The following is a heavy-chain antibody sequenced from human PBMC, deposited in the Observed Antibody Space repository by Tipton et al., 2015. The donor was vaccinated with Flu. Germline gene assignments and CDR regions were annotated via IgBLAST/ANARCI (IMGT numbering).Heavy chain of an antibody. D-gene: IGHD4-11*01. Sequence: LRLSCAVYGGTFSGYYWSWIRQPPGKGLEWIGEINHSGSTNYNPSLKSRVTISVDTSKNQFSLKLSSVTAADTAVYYCARGGRTTVTPDYWGQGTLVTVSS. CDR1: GGTFSGYY. J-gene: IGHJ4*02. CDR3: ARGGRTTVTPDY. V-gene: IGHV4-34*01. CDR2: INHSGST.